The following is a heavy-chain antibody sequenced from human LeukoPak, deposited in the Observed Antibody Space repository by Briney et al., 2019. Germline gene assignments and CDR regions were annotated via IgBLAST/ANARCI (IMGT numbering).Heavy chain of an antibody. CDR2: ISYDGSNK. J-gene: IGHJ4*02. CDR3: ARGDVDYYDSSGYLALIDY. V-gene: IGHV3-30-3*01. D-gene: IGHD3-22*01. Sequence: GGSLRLSCAASGFTFSSYAMHWVRQAPGKGLEWAAVISYDGSNKYYADSVKGRFTVSRDNSKNTLYLQMNSLRAEDTAVYYCARGDVDYYDSSGYLALIDYWGQGTLVTVSS. CDR1: GFTFSSYA.